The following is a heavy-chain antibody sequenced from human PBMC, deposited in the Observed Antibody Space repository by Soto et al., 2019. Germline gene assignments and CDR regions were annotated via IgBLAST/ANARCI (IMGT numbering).Heavy chain of an antibody. CDR2: ISSNGGST. CDR1: GFTFSSYA. Sequence: EVQLVESGGGLVQPGGSLRLSCSASGFTFSSYAMHWVRQAPGKGLEYVSAISSNGGSTYYADSVKGRFTISRDNSKNMLYLQMSSLRAEDTAVYYCVKQDGYSYAFDIWGQGTMVTVSS. D-gene: IGHD5-18*01. V-gene: IGHV3-64D*06. J-gene: IGHJ3*02. CDR3: VKQDGYSYAFDI.